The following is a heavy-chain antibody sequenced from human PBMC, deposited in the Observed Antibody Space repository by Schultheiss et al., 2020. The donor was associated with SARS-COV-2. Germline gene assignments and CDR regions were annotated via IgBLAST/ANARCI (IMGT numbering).Heavy chain of an antibody. D-gene: IGHD1-26*01. CDR1: GYTFTGYY. Sequence: ASVKVSCKASGYTFTGYYMHWVRQAPGQGLEWMGGIIPIFGTANYAQKFQGRVSMTRNTPTSTAYMELSSLRSEDTAVYYCAAGGGSYKGTYYFDYWGQGTLVTVSS. CDR2: IIPIFGTA. V-gene: IGHV1-2*02. CDR3: AAGGGSYKGTYYFDY. J-gene: IGHJ4*02.